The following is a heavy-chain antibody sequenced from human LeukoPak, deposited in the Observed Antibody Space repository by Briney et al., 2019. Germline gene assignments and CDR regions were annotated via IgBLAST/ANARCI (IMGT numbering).Heavy chain of an antibody. CDR1: GYTFTGYY. J-gene: IGHJ4*02. Sequence: ASVNVSCKASGYTFTGYYMHWVRQAPGQGLEWMGWINPNSGGTNYAQKFQGRVTMTRDTSISTAYMELSRLRSDDTAVYYCARDRVWFGELGPVDYWGQGTLVTVSS. V-gene: IGHV1-2*02. CDR2: INPNSGGT. CDR3: ARDRVWFGELGPVDY. D-gene: IGHD3-10*01.